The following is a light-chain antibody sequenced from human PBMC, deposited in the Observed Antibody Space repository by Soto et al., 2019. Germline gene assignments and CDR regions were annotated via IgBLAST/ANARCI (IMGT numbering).Light chain of an antibody. CDR2: KAS. J-gene: IGKJ5*01. CDR3: QQYNTYST. CDR1: QTISSW. Sequence: DIQMTQSPSTLSGSVGDRVTITCRASQTISSWLAWYQQKPGKAPKLLIYKASTLKSGVPSRFSGSGSGTEFTLTISSLQPDDFATYYRQQYNTYSTFGQGTRLEIK. V-gene: IGKV1-5*03.